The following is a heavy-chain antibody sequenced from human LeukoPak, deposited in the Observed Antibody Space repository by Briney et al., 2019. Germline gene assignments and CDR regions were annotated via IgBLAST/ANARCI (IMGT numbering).Heavy chain of an antibody. J-gene: IGHJ4*02. CDR1: GFTFGSYW. CDR3: AILDTAMVHY. Sequence: GGSLRLSCAASGFTFGSYWMSWVRQAPGKGLECVANIKQDGGEKYFADSVGGRFTISRDNAKTSLYLQMNSLRAEDTAVYYCAILDTAMVHYWGQGTLVTVSS. V-gene: IGHV3-7*01. CDR2: IKQDGGEK. D-gene: IGHD5-18*01.